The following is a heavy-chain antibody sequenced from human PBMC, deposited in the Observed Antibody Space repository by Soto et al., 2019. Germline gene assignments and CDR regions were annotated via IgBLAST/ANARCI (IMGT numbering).Heavy chain of an antibody. CDR3: AREGVATITFLYYYGMDV. J-gene: IGHJ6*02. CDR2: ISYDGSNK. V-gene: IGHV3-30*03. CDR1: GFTFSSYG. D-gene: IGHD5-12*01. Sequence: PGGSLRLSCAACGFTFSSYGMHWVRQAPGKGLEWVAVISYDGSNKYYADSVKGRFTISRDNSKNTLYLQMNSLRAEDTAVYYCAREGVATITFLYYYGMDVWGQGTTVTVSS.